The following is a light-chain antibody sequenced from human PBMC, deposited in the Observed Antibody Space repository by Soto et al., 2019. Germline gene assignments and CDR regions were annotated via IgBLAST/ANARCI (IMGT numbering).Light chain of an antibody. CDR2: DVT. J-gene: IGLJ2*01. CDR3: CSYAGSSTFVV. CDR1: SSDVGGYNY. Sequence: QSVLTQPRSVSGSPGQSVTISCTGTSSDVGGYNYVSWYQQHPGKAPKLMIYDVTKRPSGVPDRFSGSKSGNTASLTISGLQAEDEADYFCCSYAGSSTFVVFGGGTEVTVL. V-gene: IGLV2-11*01.